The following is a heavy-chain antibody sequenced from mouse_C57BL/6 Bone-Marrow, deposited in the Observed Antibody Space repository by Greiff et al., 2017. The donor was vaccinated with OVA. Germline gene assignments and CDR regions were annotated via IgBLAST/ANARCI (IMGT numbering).Heavy chain of an antibody. J-gene: IGHJ1*03. V-gene: IGHV1-63*01. CDR3: ARGPLYYDGSSNWYFDV. Sequence: QVQLQQSGAELVRPGTSVKMSCKASGYTFTNYWIGWAKQRPGHGLEWIGDIYPGGGYTNYNEKFKGKATLTADKSSSTAYMQFSSLTSEDSAIYYCARGPLYYDGSSNWYFDVWGTGTTVTVSS. CDR2: IYPGGGYT. CDR1: GYTFTNYW. D-gene: IGHD1-1*01.